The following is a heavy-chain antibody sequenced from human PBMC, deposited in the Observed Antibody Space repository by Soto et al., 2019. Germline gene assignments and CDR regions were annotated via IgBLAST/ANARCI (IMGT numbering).Heavy chain of an antibody. V-gene: IGHV4-31*03. Sequence: QVQLQESGPGLVKSSQTLSLTCTVSGGSISSGAYYWSWIRQHPGKDLEWIGYINYSGTTYLSPSLQSRGTMSGDTSKNQSSLSLRSVTAAVTARYFCARVSGNAVEVWGQGKMVSVSS. CDR2: INYSGTT. CDR1: GGSISSGAYY. CDR3: ARVSGNAVEV. D-gene: IGHD3-10*01. J-gene: IGHJ3*01.